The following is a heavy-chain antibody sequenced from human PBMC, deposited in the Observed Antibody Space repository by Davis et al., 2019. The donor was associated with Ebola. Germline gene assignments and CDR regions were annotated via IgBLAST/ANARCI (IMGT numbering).Heavy chain of an antibody. CDR3: ASPLGY. J-gene: IGHJ4*02. D-gene: IGHD3-16*01. CDR1: GGSFSGYY. Sequence: MPSETLSLTCAVYGGSFSGYYWSWIRQPPGKGLEWIGYIYYSGSTNYNPSLKSRVTISVDTSKNQFSLKLSSVTAADTAVYYCASPLGYWGQGTLVTVSS. CDR2: IYYSGST. V-gene: IGHV4-59*08.